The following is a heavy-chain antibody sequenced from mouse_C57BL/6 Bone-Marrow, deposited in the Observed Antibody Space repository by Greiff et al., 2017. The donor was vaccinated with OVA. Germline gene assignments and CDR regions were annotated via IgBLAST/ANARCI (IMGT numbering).Heavy chain of an antibody. CDR3: ARSGRDYGSSYLYWYFDV. J-gene: IGHJ1*03. CDR2: IYPRSGHT. Sequence: VQLQQSGAELARPGASVKLSCKASGYTFTSYGISWVKQRTGQGLEWIGEIYPRSGHTYYNEKFKGKATLTADKSSSTAYMELRSLTSEDSAGYVCARSGRDYGSSYLYWYFDVWGTGTTVTVSA. CDR1: GYTFTSYG. D-gene: IGHD1-1*01. V-gene: IGHV1-81*01.